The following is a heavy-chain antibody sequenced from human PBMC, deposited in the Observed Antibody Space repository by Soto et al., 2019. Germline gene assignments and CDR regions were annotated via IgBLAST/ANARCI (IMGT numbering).Heavy chain of an antibody. CDR3: ARDRGSYALDY. CDR1: GYTFTSYG. J-gene: IGHJ4*02. V-gene: IGHV1-18*01. D-gene: IGHD1-26*01. CDR2: ISAYNGNT. Sequence: QVQLVQSGAEVKKPGASVKVSCKASGYTFTSYGISWVRQAPGQGLEWMGWISAYNGNTNYAQKLQGRGTMTTVTSTSTAYMELRSLRSADTAVYYCARDRGSYALDYWGQGTLVTVSS.